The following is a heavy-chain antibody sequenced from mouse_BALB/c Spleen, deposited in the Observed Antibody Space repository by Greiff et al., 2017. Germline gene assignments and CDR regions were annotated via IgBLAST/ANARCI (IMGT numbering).Heavy chain of an antibody. V-gene: IGHV3-6*02. Sequence: EVKLQESGPGLVKPSQSLSLTCSVTGYSITSGYYWNWIRQVPGNKLEWMGYISYDGSNNYNPSLKNRISITRDTSKNQFFLKLNSVTTEDTATYYCARRDGNYWYFDVWGAGTTVTVSS. CDR1: GYSITSGYY. CDR2: ISYDGSN. CDR3: ARRDGNYWYFDV. D-gene: IGHD2-1*01. J-gene: IGHJ1*01.